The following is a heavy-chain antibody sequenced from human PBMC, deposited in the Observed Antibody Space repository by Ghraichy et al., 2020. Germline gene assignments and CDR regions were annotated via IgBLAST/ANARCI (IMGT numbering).Heavy chain of an antibody. D-gene: IGHD3-22*01. CDR3: ARATVRDGMDV. CDR1: GGSLSGYY. CDR2: ITHSGGP. Sequence: SQTLSLTCAVYGGSLSGYYWTWIRQPPGKGLEWIGQITHSGGPTYNSSLKSRVTISVDTSKRHFSLKLSSVTAADTAVYYCARATVRDGMDVWGQGTTVTVSS. V-gene: IGHV4-34*01. J-gene: IGHJ6*02.